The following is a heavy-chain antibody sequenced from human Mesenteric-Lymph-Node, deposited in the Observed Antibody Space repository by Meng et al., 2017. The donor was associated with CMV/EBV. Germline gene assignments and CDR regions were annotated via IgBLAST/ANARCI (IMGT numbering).Heavy chain of an antibody. J-gene: IGHJ4*02. CDR2: INGDGTST. CDR1: GFTFSSYW. Sequence: GGSLRLSCAASGFTFSSYWMHWVRQAPGKGLVWVSRINGDGTSTSYADSVEGRFTISRDNAENTLYLQMNSLRAEDTAVYYCARDQDFWSGCFDYWGQGTLVTVSS. CDR3: ARDQDFWSGCFDY. V-gene: IGHV3-74*01. D-gene: IGHD3-3*01.